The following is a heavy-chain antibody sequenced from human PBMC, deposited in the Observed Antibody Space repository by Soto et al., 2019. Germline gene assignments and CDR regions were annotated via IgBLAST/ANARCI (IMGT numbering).Heavy chain of an antibody. CDR3: AREGRHSSSSYYYYYYGMDV. J-gene: IGHJ6*02. D-gene: IGHD6-6*01. V-gene: IGHV1-69*13. CDR1: GGTFSSYA. CDR2: IIPIFGTA. Sequence: VASVKVSCKASGGTFSSYAISWVRQAPGQGLEWMGGIIPIFGTANYAQKFQGRVTITADESTSTAYMELSSLRSEDTAVYYCAREGRHSSSSYYYYYYGMDVWGQGTTVTVSS.